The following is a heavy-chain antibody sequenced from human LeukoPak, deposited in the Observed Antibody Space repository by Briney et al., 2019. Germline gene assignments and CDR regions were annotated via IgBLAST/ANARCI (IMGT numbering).Heavy chain of an antibody. J-gene: IGHJ4*02. D-gene: IGHD3-16*01. Sequence: GESLKISCKGFGYSFTNYWIGWVRQMPGKGLEWMGIIYPGDSDTRYSPSFQGQVTISADKSISTAYLQWSSLKASDTAMYYCARSSSGSYALVDYWGQGTLVTVSS. CDR1: GYSFTNYW. V-gene: IGHV5-51*01. CDR3: ARSSSGSYALVDY. CDR2: IYPGDSDT.